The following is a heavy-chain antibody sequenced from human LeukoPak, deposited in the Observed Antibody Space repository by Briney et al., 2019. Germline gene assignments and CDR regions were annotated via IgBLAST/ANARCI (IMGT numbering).Heavy chain of an antibody. J-gene: IGHJ4*02. V-gene: IGHV3-33*01. CDR1: GFTFSSYG. CDR2: IWYDGSNK. Sequence: GGSLRLSCAASGFTFSSYGMHWVRQAPGKGLEWVAVIWYDGSNKYYADSVKGRFTISRDNSRNTVYLQMNSLRAEDTAVYYCTSFPRADTRDIVFDFWGQGALVTVSS. CDR3: TSFPRADTRDIVFDF. D-gene: IGHD2-15*01.